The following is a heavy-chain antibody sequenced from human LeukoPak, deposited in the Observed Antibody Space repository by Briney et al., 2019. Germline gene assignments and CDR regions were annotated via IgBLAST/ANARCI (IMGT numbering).Heavy chain of an antibody. Sequence: SVKVSCKASGGTFSSYAISWVRQAPGQGLEWMGGIIPIFGTANYAQKFQGRVTITTDESTSTAYMELSSLRSEDTAVYYCARDLGWRDSSGSSDYWGQGTLVTVSS. D-gene: IGHD3-22*01. CDR2: IIPIFGTA. J-gene: IGHJ4*02. V-gene: IGHV1-69*05. CDR1: GGTFSSYA. CDR3: ARDLGWRDSSGSSDY.